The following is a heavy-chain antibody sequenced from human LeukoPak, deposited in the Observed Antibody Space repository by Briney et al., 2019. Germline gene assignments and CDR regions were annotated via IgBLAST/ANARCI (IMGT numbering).Heavy chain of an antibody. CDR2: IYYSGST. V-gene: IGHV4-39*07. J-gene: IGHJ4*02. D-gene: IGHD3-10*01. Sequence: PSETLSLTCTVSGGSISSSSYYWGWIRQPPGKGLEWIGSIYYSGSTYYNPSLKSRVTISVDTSKSQFSLKLSSVTAADTAVYYCARASYGSGSYKYWGQGTLVTVSS. CDR1: GGSISSSSYY. CDR3: ARASYGSGSYKY.